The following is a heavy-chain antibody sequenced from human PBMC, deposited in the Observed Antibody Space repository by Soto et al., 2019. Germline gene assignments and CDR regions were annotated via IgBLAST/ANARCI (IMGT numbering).Heavy chain of an antibody. D-gene: IGHD3-22*01. CDR3: AKDRTMIVVVNPLDY. CDR1: GFTFSSYG. Sequence: QVQLVESGGGVVQPGRSLRLSCAASGFTFSSYGMHWVRQAPGKGLEWVAVISYDGSNKYYADSVKGRFTISRDNSKNTLYLQMNSLRAEGTAVYYCAKDRTMIVVVNPLDYWGQGTLVTVSS. CDR2: ISYDGSNK. V-gene: IGHV3-30*18. J-gene: IGHJ4*02.